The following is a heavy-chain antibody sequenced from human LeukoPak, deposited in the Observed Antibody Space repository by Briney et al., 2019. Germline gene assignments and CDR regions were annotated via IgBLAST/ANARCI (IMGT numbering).Heavy chain of an antibody. J-gene: IGHJ4*02. CDR2: IDAKSGGT. D-gene: IGHD6-13*01. Sequence: ASVKVSCKASGYTFTGHYMHWVRQAPGQGLECMGQIDAKSGGTKYAQRFQGRVTMTRDTSINTGYMELSSLTSDDAAVYYCARWRGYSSGWSGPFDDWGQGTLVTVSS. V-gene: IGHV1-2*06. CDR1: GYTFTGHY. CDR3: ARWRGYSSGWSGPFDD.